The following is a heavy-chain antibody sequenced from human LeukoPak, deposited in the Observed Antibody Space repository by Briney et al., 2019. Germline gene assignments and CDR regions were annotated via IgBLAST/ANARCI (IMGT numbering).Heavy chain of an antibody. V-gene: IGHV3-74*03. D-gene: IGHD4-23*01. CDR1: GFTISNYW. J-gene: IGHJ4*02. Sequence: GGSLRLSCVGSGFTISNYWMHWVRQAPGTGLVWVSRIHPDGSITTYADSVKGRFTISRDNAKNTLYLQMNSLRVEDTAVYYCARGRPHGNDYWGQGTLVTVSS. CDR3: ARGRPHGNDY. CDR2: IHPDGSIT.